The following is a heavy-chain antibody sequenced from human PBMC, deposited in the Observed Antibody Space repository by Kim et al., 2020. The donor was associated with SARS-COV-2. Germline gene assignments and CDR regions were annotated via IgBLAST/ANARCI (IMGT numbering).Heavy chain of an antibody. CDR1: PGSIFNTRSS. D-gene: IGHD2-21*02. V-gene: IGHV4-39*07. Sequence: SETLSLTCSVSPGSIFNTRSSWGWVRQSAGGTFEWVATVSHTGNFSYNPSFRSRAALLADTSKNLFSLKLESLTAADTAFYFCVRGGLHLLAEFDLWGR. J-gene: IGHJ2*01. CDR3: VRGGLHLLAEFDL. CDR2: VSHTGNF.